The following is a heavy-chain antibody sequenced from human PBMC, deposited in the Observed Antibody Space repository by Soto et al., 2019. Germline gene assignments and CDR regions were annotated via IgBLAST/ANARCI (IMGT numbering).Heavy chain of an antibody. D-gene: IGHD3-16*02. Sequence: QVQLVESGGGVVQPGRSLRLSCAASGFTFSSYAMHWVRQAPGKGLEWVAVISYDGSNKYYADSVKGRFTISRDNSKNTLYLQMNGLRAEDTAVYYCASLLSRVLGELSYNWFDPWGQGTLVTVSS. CDR2: ISYDGSNK. J-gene: IGHJ5*02. CDR1: GFTFSSYA. V-gene: IGHV3-30-3*01. CDR3: ASLLSRVLGELSYNWFDP.